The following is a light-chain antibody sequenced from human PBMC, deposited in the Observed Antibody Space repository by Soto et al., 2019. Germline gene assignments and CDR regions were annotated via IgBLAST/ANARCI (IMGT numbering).Light chain of an antibody. V-gene: IGKV2D-30*01. CDR2: KVS. Sequence: DAVLTQSPLSLPVTLGQPASISCRSSQSLVYSDGNTYLSWFQQRPGQSPRRLIYKVSNWDSGVPDRVRGSGSGTDFTLRISRVEAEDVGIYYCMQGTHWPITFGQGTRLEIK. J-gene: IGKJ5*01. CDR3: MQGTHWPIT. CDR1: QSLVYSDGNTY.